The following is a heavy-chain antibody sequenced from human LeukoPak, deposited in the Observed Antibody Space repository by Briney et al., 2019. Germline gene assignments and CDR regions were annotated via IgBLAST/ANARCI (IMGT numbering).Heavy chain of an antibody. CDR1: GYTFTSYY. J-gene: IGHJ4*02. V-gene: IGHV1-46*01. CDR2: INPSGGST. D-gene: IGHD5-12*01. Sequence: ASVKVSCKASGYTFTSYYMNWVRQAPGQGLEWMGIINPSGGSTIYAQKFKGRVTMTRDTSKSTVYMELSSLRSDDTAVYYCASQGYSGYDCAYWGQGTLVTVSS. CDR3: ASQGYSGYDCAY.